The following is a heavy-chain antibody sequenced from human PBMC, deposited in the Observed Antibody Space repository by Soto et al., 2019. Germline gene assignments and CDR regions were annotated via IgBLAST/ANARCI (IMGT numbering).Heavy chain of an antibody. Sequence: SETLSLTCTFSCGSVSSGSYYWSWIRQPPGKGLEWIGYIYYSGSTNYNPSLKSRVTISVDTSKNQFSLKLSSVTAADTAVYHCARAPIYCTNGVCYLENNWFDPWGQGTLVTVSS. CDR1: CGSVSSGSYY. J-gene: IGHJ5*02. V-gene: IGHV4-61*01. D-gene: IGHD2-8*01. CDR3: ARAPIYCTNGVCYLENNWFDP. CDR2: IYYSGST.